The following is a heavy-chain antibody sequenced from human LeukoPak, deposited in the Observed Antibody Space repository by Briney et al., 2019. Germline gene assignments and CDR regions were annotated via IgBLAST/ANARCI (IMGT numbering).Heavy chain of an antibody. CDR2: ISYDGSNK. J-gene: IGHJ3*02. V-gene: IGHV3-30*03. D-gene: IGHD6-13*01. Sequence: GGSLRLSCAASGFTFSSYGMHWVRQAPGKGLEWVAVISYDGSNKYYADSVKGRFTISRDNSKNTLYLQMNSLRAEDTAVYYCARDNRRWGIAAAGYAFDIWGQGTMVTVSS. CDR1: GFTFSSYG. CDR3: ARDNRRWGIAAAGYAFDI.